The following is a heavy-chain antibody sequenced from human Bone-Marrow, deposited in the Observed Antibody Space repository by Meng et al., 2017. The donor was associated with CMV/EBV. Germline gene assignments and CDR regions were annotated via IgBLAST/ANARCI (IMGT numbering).Heavy chain of an antibody. CDR2: SKSKTDGGTT. Sequence: GGSLRLSCAASGFTFSNAWMSWVRQAPGKGLEWVGRSKSKTDGGTTDYAAPVKGRFTISRDDSKNTLYLQMNSMKNEDTDVYYCTTARFHDSSSFDPWGQGTLVTVSS. J-gene: IGHJ5*02. CDR3: TTARFHDSSSFDP. CDR1: GFTFSNAW. D-gene: IGHD3-22*01. V-gene: IGHV3-15*01.